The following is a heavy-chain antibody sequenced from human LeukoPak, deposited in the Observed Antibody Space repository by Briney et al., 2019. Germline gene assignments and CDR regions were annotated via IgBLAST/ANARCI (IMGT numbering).Heavy chain of an antibody. Sequence: PSETLSLTCAVYGGSLSGYYWSWIRQPPGKGLEWIGEINHSGSTNYNPSLKSRVTISVDTSKNQFSLKLSSVTAADTAVYYCARGRGFFVVVVAATYGWFDPWGQGTLVTVSS. V-gene: IGHV4-34*01. J-gene: IGHJ5*02. CDR2: INHSGST. CDR3: ARGRGFFVVVVAATYGWFDP. D-gene: IGHD2-15*01. CDR1: GGSLSGYY.